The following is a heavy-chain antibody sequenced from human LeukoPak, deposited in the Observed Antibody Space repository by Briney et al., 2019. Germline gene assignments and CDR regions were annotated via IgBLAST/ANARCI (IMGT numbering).Heavy chain of an antibody. D-gene: IGHD4-11*01. V-gene: IGHV4-34*01. Sequence: PSETLSLTCAVYGGSFSGYYWSWIRQPPGKGLEWIGEINHSGSTNYNPSLKSRVTISVDTSKNQFSLKLSSVTAADTAVYYCARGNYSNHAVDYWGQGTLVTVSS. J-gene: IGHJ4*02. CDR3: ARGNYSNHAVDY. CDR1: GGSFSGYY. CDR2: INHSGST.